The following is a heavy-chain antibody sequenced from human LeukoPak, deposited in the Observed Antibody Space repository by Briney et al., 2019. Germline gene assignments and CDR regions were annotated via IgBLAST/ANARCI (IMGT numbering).Heavy chain of an antibody. J-gene: IGHJ4*02. D-gene: IGHD2-2*02. Sequence: PSETLSLTCTVSGGSISSSSYYWGWIRQPPGKGLEWIGSIYYSGSTYYDPSLKGRVTISVDTSKNQFSLRLSSVTAADTAVYYCAGQGCSSTSCYRSWDYWGQGTLVTVSS. CDR1: GGSISSSSYY. CDR2: IYYSGST. V-gene: IGHV4-39*01. CDR3: AGQGCSSTSCYRSWDY.